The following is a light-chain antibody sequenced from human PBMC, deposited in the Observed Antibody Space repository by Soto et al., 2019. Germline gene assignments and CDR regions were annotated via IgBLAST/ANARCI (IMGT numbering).Light chain of an antibody. V-gene: IGKV3-20*01. J-gene: IGKJ1*01. CDR2: GAS. CDR1: QSVSSNY. Sequence: ETVLTQSPGTLSLSPGERATLSCRASQSVSSNYLAWYQQKPGQAPRLLMYGASTRATGIPDRFSASGSGTAFTLTISRLEPEDFAVYYSQQFGRSPPSWTFGQGTKVELK. CDR3: QQFGRSPPSWT.